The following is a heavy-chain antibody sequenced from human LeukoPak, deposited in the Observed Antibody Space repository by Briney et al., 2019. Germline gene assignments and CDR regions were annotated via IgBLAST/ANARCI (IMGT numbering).Heavy chain of an antibody. CDR2: NNYSGST. Sequence: PSETLSLTCTVSGGSITTYYWTWIRQPPGKGLEWIGYNNYSGSTNYNPSLKSRVTISVDTSKNQFSLKLSSATAADTAVYYCARAQLNLLVDFGMDVWGQGTTVTVSS. J-gene: IGHJ6*02. D-gene: IGHD1-1*01. CDR1: GGSITTYY. V-gene: IGHV4-59*01. CDR3: ARAQLNLLVDFGMDV.